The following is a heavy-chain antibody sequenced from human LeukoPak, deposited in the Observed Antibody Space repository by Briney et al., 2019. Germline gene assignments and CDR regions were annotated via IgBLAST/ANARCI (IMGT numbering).Heavy chain of an antibody. J-gene: IGHJ4*02. Sequence: GGSLRLSCSASGFTFSDYWMMWVRQAPGKGLEWVGNIRQDDSEKNYVDSVKGRFTISRDNAKFPPYLQMNSLRAEDTAIYYCATDWKVGTWDPRFNHWGQGTLVTVSS. V-gene: IGHV3-7*01. CDR3: ATDWKVGTWDPRFNH. CDR1: GFTFSDYW. D-gene: IGHD4-23*01. CDR2: IRQDDSEK.